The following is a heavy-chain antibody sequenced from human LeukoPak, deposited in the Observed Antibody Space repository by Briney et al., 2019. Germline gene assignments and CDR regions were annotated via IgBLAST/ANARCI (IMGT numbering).Heavy chain of an antibody. D-gene: IGHD6-13*01. CDR2: TYYRSKWYN. CDR3: ARGRDTGYSSSWYVWFDP. CDR1: GDSVSSNSAA. Sequence: SQTLSLTCAISGDSVSSNSAAWNWIRQSPSRGLEWLGRTYYRSKWYNDYAVSVKSRITINPDTSKNQFSLQLNSVTPEDTAVYDCARGRDTGYSSSWYVWFDPWGQGTLVTVSS. V-gene: IGHV6-1*01. J-gene: IGHJ5*02.